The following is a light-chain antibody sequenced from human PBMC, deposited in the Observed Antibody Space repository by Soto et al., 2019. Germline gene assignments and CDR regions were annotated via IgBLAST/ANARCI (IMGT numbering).Light chain of an antibody. Sequence: EVVLTQSPATLSVSPGEGATLSCRASESVSISLAWYQHKPGQPPRLLIHGASTRASGVPPRFSGSGSGTDFSLTISSLQSEDYAVYFCQQYHVWPKWTFGQGTKAEI. J-gene: IGKJ1*01. CDR2: GAS. CDR3: QQYHVWPKWT. CDR1: ESVSIS. V-gene: IGKV3D-15*01.